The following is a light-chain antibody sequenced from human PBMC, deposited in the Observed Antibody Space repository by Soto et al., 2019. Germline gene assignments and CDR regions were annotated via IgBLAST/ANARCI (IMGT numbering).Light chain of an antibody. J-gene: IGKJ2*01. V-gene: IGKV3-15*01. CDR3: QQYDIWPPYT. CDR1: HNIRSS. Sequence: EVVMTQSPASLSASPGERVTLSCSASHNIRSSLSWYQQRPGQAPRLLIYDASTRATGIPPRFSGGGSGTEFTVTISSLQSEDFAIYYCQQYDIWPPYTFGQGTKVDIK. CDR2: DAS.